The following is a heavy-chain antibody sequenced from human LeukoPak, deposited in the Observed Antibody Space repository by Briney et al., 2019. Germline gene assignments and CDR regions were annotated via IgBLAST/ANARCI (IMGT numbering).Heavy chain of an antibody. Sequence: SETLSLTCAVYGHSMTSGYYWGWIRQPPGEGLGWIGSMHHSGITYYNPSLKSRVTISLDTSKNQFSLKLSSVTAADTAVYYCASGSYSFYYFDYWGQGTLVTVSS. CDR3: ASGSYSFYYFDY. J-gene: IGHJ4*02. D-gene: IGHD1-26*01. CDR2: MHHSGIT. CDR1: GHSMTSGYY. V-gene: IGHV4-38-2*01.